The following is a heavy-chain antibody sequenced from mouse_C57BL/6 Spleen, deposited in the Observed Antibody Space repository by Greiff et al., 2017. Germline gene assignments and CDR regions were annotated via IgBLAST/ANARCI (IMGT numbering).Heavy chain of an antibody. CDR1: GYTFTSYW. CDR2: IHPNSGST. V-gene: IGHV1-64*01. Sequence: QVQLQQPGAELVKPGASVKLSCKASGYTFTSYWMHWVKQSPGQGLEWIGMIHPNSGSTNYNEKFKSKATLTVDKSSSTAYMQLSSLTSEDSAVYYCARSGYYYGSNYYAMDYWGQGTSVTVSS. CDR3: ARSGYYYGSNYYAMDY. J-gene: IGHJ4*01. D-gene: IGHD1-1*01.